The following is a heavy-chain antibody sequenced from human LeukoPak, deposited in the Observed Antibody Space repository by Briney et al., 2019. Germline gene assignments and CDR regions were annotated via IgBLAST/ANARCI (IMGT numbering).Heavy chain of an antibody. CDR1: GFTFSSYG. CDR2: ISPSGGGT. D-gene: IGHD5-24*01. J-gene: IGHJ4*02. Sequence: PGGSLRLSCAASGFTFSSYGMNWVRQAPGKGLEWISGISPSGGGTYYADFVKGRFTISRDDSKNTLYLQMNSLRAEDTAVYYCAREGGRWLQALDYWGQGTLVTVSS. CDR3: AREGGRWLQALDY. V-gene: IGHV3-23*01.